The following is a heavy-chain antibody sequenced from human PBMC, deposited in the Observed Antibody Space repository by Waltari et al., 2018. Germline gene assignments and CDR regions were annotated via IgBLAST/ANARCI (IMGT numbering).Heavy chain of an antibody. V-gene: IGHV3-7*01. D-gene: IGHD2-21*01. J-gene: IGHJ4*01. Sequence: EVQLVESGGGLVPPGGSLRLSCAASGFTFTTYWMSWVRQAPGRGLEWWANISGEGSATSYVTSVKGRITISRDNAKNSLDLQMNSLRAEDTAVYYCARNRGGGGGYFDYWGHGTLVTVSS. CDR1: GFTFTTYW. CDR3: ARNRGGGGGYFDY. CDR2: ISGEGSAT.